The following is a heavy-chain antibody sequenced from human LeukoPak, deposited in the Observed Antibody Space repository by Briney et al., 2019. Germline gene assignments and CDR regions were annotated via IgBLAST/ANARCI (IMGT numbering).Heavy chain of an antibody. J-gene: IGHJ4*02. CDR1: GGSFSGYY. CDR3: ARGRNGYSSSWYVNY. CDR2: INHSGST. Sequence: SETLSLTCAVYGGSFSGYYWSWIRQPPGKGLEWIGEINHSGSTNYNPSLKSRVTISVDTSKNQFSLKLTSVTAADTAVYYCARGRNGYSSSWYVNYWGQGTLVTVSS. D-gene: IGHD6-13*01. V-gene: IGHV4-34*01.